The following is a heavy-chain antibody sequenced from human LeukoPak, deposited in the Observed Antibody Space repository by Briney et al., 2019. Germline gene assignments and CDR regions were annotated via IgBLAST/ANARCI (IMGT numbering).Heavy chain of an antibody. V-gene: IGHV4-4*07. D-gene: IGHD5-12*01. J-gene: IGHJ4*02. Sequence: SETLSLTCTVSGGSISSYYWSWIRQPAGKGLEWIGRIYTSGSTNYNPSLKSRVTISVDTSKNQFSLKLSSVTAADTAVYYCGYSGYANRLGAFDYWGQGTLVTVSS. CDR3: GYSGYANRLGAFDY. CDR2: IYTSGST. CDR1: GGSISSYY.